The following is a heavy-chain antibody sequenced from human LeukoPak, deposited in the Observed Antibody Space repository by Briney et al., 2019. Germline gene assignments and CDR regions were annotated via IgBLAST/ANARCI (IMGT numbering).Heavy chain of an antibody. CDR1: GFTFSSYA. D-gene: IGHD2-15*01. V-gene: IGHV3-7*01. J-gene: IGHJ4*02. CDR3: ARDGGLHTNFDY. CDR2: TKPDGTAE. Sequence: GGSLRLSCAASGFTFSSYAMHWVRQAPGKGLEWVANTKPDGTAEYYADSVRGRFTTSRDNANNFLYLQMNSLRGEDTAVYYCARDGGLHTNFDYWGQGTLVTVSS.